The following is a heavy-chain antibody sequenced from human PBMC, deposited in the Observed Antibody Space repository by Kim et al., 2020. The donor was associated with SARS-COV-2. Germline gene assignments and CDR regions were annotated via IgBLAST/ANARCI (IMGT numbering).Heavy chain of an antibody. V-gene: IGHV3-49*04. J-gene: IGHJ6*02. D-gene: IGHD4-17*01. CDR2: ISSKAYGGTT. CDR3: TRDQVLPTGGDYFYYSAYGMDV. CDR1: GFTFGGYA. Sequence: GGSLRLSCTASGFTFGGYAMSWVRQAPGKGLEWVGFISSKAYGGTTEYAASVKGRFTISRDESKSIAYLQMNSLKTEDTALYYCTRDQVLPTGGDYFYYSAYGMDVWGQGTTVTVSS.